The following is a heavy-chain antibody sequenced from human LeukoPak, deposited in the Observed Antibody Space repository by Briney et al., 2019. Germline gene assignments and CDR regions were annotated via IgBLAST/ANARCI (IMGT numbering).Heavy chain of an antibody. CDR2: IRSKAYGGTT. CDR1: GFTFGDYA. CDR3: TREGVRSGSPDY. V-gene: IGHV3-49*03. J-gene: IGHJ4*02. D-gene: IGHD3-22*01. Sequence: GGSLRLSCTASGFTFGDYAMGWFRQAPGKGLEWVGFIRSKAYGGTTEYAASVKGRFTISRDDSKSIAYLQMNSLKTEDTAVYYCTREGVRSGSPDYWGQGTLVTVSS.